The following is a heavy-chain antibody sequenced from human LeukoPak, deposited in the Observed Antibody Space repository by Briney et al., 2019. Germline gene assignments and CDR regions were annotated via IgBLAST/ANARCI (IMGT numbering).Heavy chain of an antibody. CDR3: ARVLAARRYYYYREV. D-gene: IGHD6-13*01. Sequence: ASVKVSCKASGYTFTGYYMHWVRQAPGQGLEWMGWINPNSGGTNYAQKFQGRVTMTRDTSISTAYMELSRLRSDDTAVYYCARVLAARRYYYYREVGGEGTRATAS. CDR2: INPNSGGT. J-gene: IGHJ6*03. CDR1: GYTFTGYY. V-gene: IGHV1-2*02.